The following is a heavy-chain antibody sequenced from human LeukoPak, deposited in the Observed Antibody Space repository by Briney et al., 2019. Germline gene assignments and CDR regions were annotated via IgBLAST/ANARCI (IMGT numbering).Heavy chain of an antibody. CDR1: GGSISPYY. CDR2: IYYSGSGST. V-gene: IGHV4-59*12. Sequence: PSETLSLTCTVSGGSISPYYWSWIRQPPGKGLEWIGYIYYSGSGSTNHNPALKSRVTISVDTSKNQFSLTLSSVTAADTAVYYCARGPRRGNYFDYWGQGTLVTVSS. D-gene: IGHD3-10*01. J-gene: IGHJ4*02. CDR3: ARGPRRGNYFDY.